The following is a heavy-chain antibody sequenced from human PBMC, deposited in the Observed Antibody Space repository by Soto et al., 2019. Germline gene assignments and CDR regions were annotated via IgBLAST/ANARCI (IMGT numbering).Heavy chain of an antibody. CDR2: ISSSSSTI. CDR1: GFTFSSYS. J-gene: IGHJ4*02. Sequence: EVQLVESGGGLVQPGGSLRLSCAASGFTFSSYSMNWVRQAPGKGLEWVSYISSSSSTIYYADSVKDRFTISRDNAKNSLYLQMNSLRDEDTAVYYCARDSAYYGSGRGDYWGQGTLVTVAS. D-gene: IGHD3-10*01. V-gene: IGHV3-48*02. CDR3: ARDSAYYGSGRGDY.